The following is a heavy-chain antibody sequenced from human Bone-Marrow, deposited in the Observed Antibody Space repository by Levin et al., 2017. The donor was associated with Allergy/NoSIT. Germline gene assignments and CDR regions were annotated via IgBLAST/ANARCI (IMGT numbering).Heavy chain of an antibody. Sequence: GGSLRLSCAASGFTFSDYYMTWIRKAPGKGLEWVSYITINVGTTYYADSVKGRFTISRDNAKNSLFLKMNSLGAEDTAMYYCAGEIETEIGAYDIWGQGTMVTVSS. CDR3: AGEIETEIGAYDI. D-gene: IGHD5-24*01. V-gene: IGHV3-11*01. CDR1: GFTFSDYY. CDR2: ITINVGTT. J-gene: IGHJ3*02.